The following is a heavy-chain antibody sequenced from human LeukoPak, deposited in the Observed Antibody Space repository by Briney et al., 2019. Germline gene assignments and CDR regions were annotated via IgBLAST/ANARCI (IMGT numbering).Heavy chain of an antibody. CDR3: ARDDWNGAFDI. CDR2: ISYDGSNK. V-gene: IGHV3-30*14. Sequence: GGSLRLSCAASGFTFSSYAMHWVRQAPGKGLEWVAVISYDGSNKYYADSVKGRFTISRENAKNSLYLQMNSLRDGDTAVYYCARDDWNGAFDIWGRGTMVTVSS. CDR1: GFTFSSYA. D-gene: IGHD1-1*01. J-gene: IGHJ3*02.